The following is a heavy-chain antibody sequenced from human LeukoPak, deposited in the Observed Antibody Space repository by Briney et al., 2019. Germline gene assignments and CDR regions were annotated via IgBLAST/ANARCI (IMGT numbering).Heavy chain of an antibody. CDR2: ICGSGGGT. Sequence: VGSLRLSCEPPRFTFSIYAMSSVREAPGTGLEWVSGICGSGGGTYYVESVKSRVSISRDNSKNTLYLQMNSLRAEDTAVHYCPKGIAGSRPPFDYWGQGTLVIVSS. V-gene: IGHV3-23*01. J-gene: IGHJ4*02. CDR1: RFTFSIYA. CDR3: PKGIAGSRPPFDY.